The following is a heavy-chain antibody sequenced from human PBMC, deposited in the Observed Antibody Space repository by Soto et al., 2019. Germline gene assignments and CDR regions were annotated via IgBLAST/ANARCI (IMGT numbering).Heavy chain of an antibody. CDR1: GYTFTTYP. Sequence: QVQLVQSGAEVKKPGASVRVSCKASGYTFTTYPIHWVRQAPGQGLEWMGWIDAGNGYTKSSQRFQGRLTITRDTSATTAYMELSSLRSEDTAVYYCTAWFGEFFYTMDVWGQGAMVTVSS. CDR3: TAWFGEFFYTMDV. J-gene: IGHJ6*02. CDR2: IDAGNGYT. D-gene: IGHD3-10*01. V-gene: IGHV1-3*01.